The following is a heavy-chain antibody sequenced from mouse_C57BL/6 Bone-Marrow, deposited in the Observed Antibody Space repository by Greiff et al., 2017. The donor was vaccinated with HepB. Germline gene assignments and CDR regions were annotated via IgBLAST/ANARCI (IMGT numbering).Heavy chain of an antibody. CDR2: IYPRSGNT. Sequence: QVQLKQSGAELARPGASVKLSCKASGYSFTSYGISWVKQRTGQGLEWIGEIYPRSGNTYYNEKFKGKATLTADKSSSTAYMGLRSLTSEDSAVYYGARDYYYGSSYVWFAYWGQGTLVTVSA. CDR3: ARDYYYGSSYVWFAY. CDR1: GYSFTSYG. V-gene: IGHV1-81*01. D-gene: IGHD1-1*01. J-gene: IGHJ3*01.